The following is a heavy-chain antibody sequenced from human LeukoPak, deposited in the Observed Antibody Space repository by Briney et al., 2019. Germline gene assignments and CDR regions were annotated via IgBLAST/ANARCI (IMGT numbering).Heavy chain of an antibody. CDR1: GFTFSSYA. CDR3: AKMPRPYGSGSYYTY. CDR2: ISGSGGST. V-gene: IGHV3-23*01. Sequence: PGRSLRLSCAASGFTFSSYAMSWVRQAPGKGLEWVSAISGSGGSTYYADSVKGRFTISRDNSKNTLYLQMNSLRAEDTAVYYCAKMPRPYGSGSYYTYWGQGTLVTVSS. D-gene: IGHD3-10*01. J-gene: IGHJ4*02.